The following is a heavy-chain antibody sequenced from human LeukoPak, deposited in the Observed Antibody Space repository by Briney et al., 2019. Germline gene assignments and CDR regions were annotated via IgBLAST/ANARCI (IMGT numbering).Heavy chain of an antibody. CDR3: ARETGVTGTTCDF. CDR2: VNPNSGGT. Sequence: ASVKVSCKSSGYTFTAYYIHWVRQAPGQGLEWMGWVNPNSGGTNYAQKSQGRVTMTRDTSISTAYMELTRLRSDDTAVYYCARETGVTGTTCDFWGQGTLVTVSS. J-gene: IGHJ4*02. V-gene: IGHV1-2*02. D-gene: IGHD1-7*01. CDR1: GYTFTAYY.